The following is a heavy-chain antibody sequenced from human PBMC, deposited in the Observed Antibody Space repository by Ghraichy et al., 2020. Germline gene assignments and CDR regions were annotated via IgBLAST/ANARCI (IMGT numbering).Heavy chain of an antibody. CDR2: IYYSGST. CDR1: GGSISSSSYY. J-gene: IGHJ6*02. D-gene: IGHD2-21*02. Sequence: ESLNISCTVSGGSISSSSYYWGWIRQPPGKGLEWIGSIYYSGSTYYNPSLKSRVTISVDTSKNQFSLKLSSVTAADTAVYYCARLGDDDASANYYYYYGMDVWGQGTTVTVSS. V-gene: IGHV4-39*01. CDR3: ARLGDDDASANYYYYYGMDV.